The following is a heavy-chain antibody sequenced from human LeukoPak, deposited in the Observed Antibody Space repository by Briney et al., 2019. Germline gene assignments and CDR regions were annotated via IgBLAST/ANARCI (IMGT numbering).Heavy chain of an antibody. Sequence: GGSLRLSCAASGFTFSSYEMNWVRQAPGKGLKWVSGISASNGNTYHADSVKGRFTISRDNSKGTLYLQMNSLRVEDTAVYYCAKGSSDSWYSALEYWGQGTLVTVSS. J-gene: IGHJ4*02. V-gene: IGHV3-23*01. CDR2: ISASNGNT. CDR1: GFTFSSYE. D-gene: IGHD3-22*01. CDR3: AKGSSDSWYSALEY.